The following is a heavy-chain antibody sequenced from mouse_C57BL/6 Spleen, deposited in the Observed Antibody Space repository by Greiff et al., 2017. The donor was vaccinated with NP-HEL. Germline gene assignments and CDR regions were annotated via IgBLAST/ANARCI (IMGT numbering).Heavy chain of an antibody. D-gene: IGHD1-1*01. CDR3: ARRYGSSYGYFDV. CDR2: IYPSDSET. J-gene: IGHJ1*03. CDR1: GYTFTSYW. Sequence: QVQLQQPGAELVRPGSSVKLSCKASGYTFTSYWMHWVKQRPIQGLEWIGNIYPSDSETHYNQKFKDKATLTVDKSSSTAYMQLSSLTSEDSAVYYCARRYGSSYGYFDVWGTGTTVTVSS. V-gene: IGHV1-52*01.